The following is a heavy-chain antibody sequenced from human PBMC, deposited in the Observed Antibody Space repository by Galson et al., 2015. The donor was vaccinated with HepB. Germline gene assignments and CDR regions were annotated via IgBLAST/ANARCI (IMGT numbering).Heavy chain of an antibody. CDR3: ARDRYCTGGVCYTGFLFY. J-gene: IGHJ4*02. Sequence: SLRLSCAASGFTFSSYWMHWVRQAPGKGLVWVSRINSDGSSTSYADSVKGRFTISRDNAKNTLYLQMNSLRAEDTAVYYCARDRYCTGGVCYTGFLFYWGQGTLVTVSS. V-gene: IGHV3-74*01. CDR1: GFTFSSYW. D-gene: IGHD2-8*02. CDR2: INSDGSST.